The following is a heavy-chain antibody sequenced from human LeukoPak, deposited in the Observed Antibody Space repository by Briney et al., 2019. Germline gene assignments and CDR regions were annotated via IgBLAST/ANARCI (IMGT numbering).Heavy chain of an antibody. CDR2: IYYSGST. Sequence: SETLSLTCTVSGGSISSYYWSWIRQPPGKALEWIGFIYYSGSTNYNPSLKSRVTISVDTSKNQFSLKLSSVTAADTAVYYCAREIYGSGSYYGLWFDPWGQGTLVTVSS. CDR1: GGSISSYY. D-gene: IGHD3-10*01. J-gene: IGHJ5*02. V-gene: IGHV4-59*01. CDR3: AREIYGSGSYYGLWFDP.